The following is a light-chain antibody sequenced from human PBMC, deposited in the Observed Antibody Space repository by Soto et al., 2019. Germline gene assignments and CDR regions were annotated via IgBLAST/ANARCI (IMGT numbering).Light chain of an antibody. Sequence: QSVLTQPPSVSGSPGQWITISCTGTSSDVGGDHYVSWYQQHPGKAPKLIIHDVTNRPSGVSNLFSASKSANTASLTISGLHDEDEADYYCNSYTSTSTLLFGGGTKVTVL. CDR3: NSYTSTSTLL. CDR2: DVT. V-gene: IGLV2-14*03. CDR1: SSDVGGDHY. J-gene: IGLJ2*01.